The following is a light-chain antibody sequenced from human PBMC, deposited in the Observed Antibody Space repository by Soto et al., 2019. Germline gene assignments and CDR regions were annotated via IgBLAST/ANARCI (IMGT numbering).Light chain of an antibody. CDR1: SSDVGDYNS. V-gene: IGLV2-11*01. CDR2: DVS. J-gene: IGLJ1*01. CDR3: CSYAGTYTYV. Sequence: QSVLTQPRSVSGSPGQSVTISCTGTSSDVGDYNSVSWYQQRPGKAPKLMIYDVSKRPSGVPDRFSGSKSGNTASLTISGLQAEDEADYYCCSYAGTYTYVFGTGTKVTVL.